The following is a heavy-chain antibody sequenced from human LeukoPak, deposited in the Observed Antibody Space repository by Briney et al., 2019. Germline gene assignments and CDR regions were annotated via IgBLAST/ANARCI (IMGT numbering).Heavy chain of an antibody. CDR3: AKDRAGYSSGWCYFDY. D-gene: IGHD6-19*01. V-gene: IGHV3-23*01. CDR2: ISGSGGST. Sequence: GGSLRLSCAASGFTFSSYAMSWVRQAPGKGLEWVSAISGSGGSTYYADSVKGRFTISRDNSKNTLYLQMNSLRAEDTAVYYCAKDRAGYSSGWCYFDYWGQGTLVTVSS. J-gene: IGHJ4*02. CDR1: GFTFSSYA.